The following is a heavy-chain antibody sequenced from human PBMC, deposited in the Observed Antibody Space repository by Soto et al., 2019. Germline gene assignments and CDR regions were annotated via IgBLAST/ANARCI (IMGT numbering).Heavy chain of an antibody. J-gene: IGHJ5*02. D-gene: IGHD3-3*01. Sequence: GGSLRLSCAASGFTFSSYGMHWVRQAPGKGLEWVAVIWYDGSNKYYADSVKGRFTISRDNSKNTLYLQMNSLRAEDTAVYYCARDGVYYDFWSGPNWFDPWGQGTLVTVSS. CDR1: GFTFSSYG. CDR3: ARDGVYYDFWSGPNWFDP. V-gene: IGHV3-33*01. CDR2: IWYDGSNK.